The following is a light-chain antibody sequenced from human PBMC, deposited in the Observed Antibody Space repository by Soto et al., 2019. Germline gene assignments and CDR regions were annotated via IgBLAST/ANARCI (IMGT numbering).Light chain of an antibody. Sequence: QSVLTQPPSSSGTHGQRVTISGSGRSSNIGSNTVNWYQQLPGTAPKILIYSNNQRPSGVPDRFSGSKSGTSASLAISGLQSEDEADYYCAAWDDSLNGPVFGGGTKVTVL. CDR3: AAWDDSLNGPV. CDR2: SNN. V-gene: IGLV1-44*01. CDR1: SSNIGSNT. J-gene: IGLJ3*02.